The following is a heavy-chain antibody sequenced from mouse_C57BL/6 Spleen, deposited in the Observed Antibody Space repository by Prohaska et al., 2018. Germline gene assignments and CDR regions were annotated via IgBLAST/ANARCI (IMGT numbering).Heavy chain of an antibody. Sequence: EVQLLETGGGLVQPGGSRGLSCEGSGFTFSGFWMSWVRQTPGKTLEWIGDINSDGSAINYAPSIKDRFTICIDNDKSTMYLQMSNVRSEDTATYFCMRYGNYWYFDVWGTGTTVTVSS. CDR2: INSDGSAI. CDR1: GFTFSGFW. V-gene: IGHV11-2*01. J-gene: IGHJ1*03. CDR3: MRYGNYWYFDV. D-gene: IGHD2-1*01.